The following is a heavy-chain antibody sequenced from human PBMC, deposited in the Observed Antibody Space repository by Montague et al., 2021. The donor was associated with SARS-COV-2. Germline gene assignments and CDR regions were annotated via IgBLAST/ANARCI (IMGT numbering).Heavy chain of an antibody. CDR1: GDSIRNSDYS. J-gene: IGHJ4*02. V-gene: IGHV4-39*01. Sequence: SETLSLTCTVSGDSIRNSDYSWGWVRQPPGNGLEWIGNVYNGGSTFYNPSLKSRVTIFVDTSKNQFSLKLSSVTAADTAVYYCATRTRYPQNDFGFWGQGTPVTVSS. D-gene: IGHD1-14*01. CDR2: VYNGGST. CDR3: ATRTRYPQNDFGF.